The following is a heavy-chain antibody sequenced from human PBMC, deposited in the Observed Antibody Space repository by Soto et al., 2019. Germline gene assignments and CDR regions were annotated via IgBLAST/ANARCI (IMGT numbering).Heavy chain of an antibody. CDR2: ISSSSSTI. J-gene: IGHJ4*02. D-gene: IGHD3-22*01. V-gene: IGHV3-48*02. CDR3: ARGLYYYDSSGYWGC. CDR1: GFTFSSYS. Sequence: GGSLRLSCAASGFTFSSYSMNWVRQAPGKGLEWVSYISSSSSTIYYADSVKGRFTISRDNAKNSLYLQMNSLRDEDTAVYYCARGLYYYDSSGYWGCWGQGTLVTVSS.